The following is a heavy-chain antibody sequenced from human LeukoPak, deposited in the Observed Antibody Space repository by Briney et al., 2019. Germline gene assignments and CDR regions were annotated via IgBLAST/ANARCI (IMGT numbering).Heavy chain of an antibody. Sequence: PSETLSLTCAVYGGSFSGYYWCWIRQPPAKGLEWIGEINHSGSTNYNPSLKSRVTISVDTSKNQFSLKMSSVTAADTALYYCARVLLGYSSPRGNMVDYWGQGTLVTVSS. J-gene: IGHJ4*02. V-gene: IGHV4-34*01. CDR1: GGSFSGYY. D-gene: IGHD6-13*01. CDR3: ARVLLGYSSPRGNMVDY. CDR2: INHSGST.